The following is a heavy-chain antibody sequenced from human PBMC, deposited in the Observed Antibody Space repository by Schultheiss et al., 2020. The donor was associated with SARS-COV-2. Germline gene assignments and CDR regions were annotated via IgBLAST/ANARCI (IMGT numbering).Heavy chain of an antibody. J-gene: IGHJ4*02. Sequence: SETLSLTCTVSGGSISSYYWSWIRQPPGKGLEWIGYIYYSGSTYYNPSLKSRVTLSVDTSKNQFSLTLTSVTAADTAVYYCARAVYYDYVWGSYRHYYFDYWGQGTLVTVSS. V-gene: IGHV4-59*01. CDR1: GGSISSYY. CDR2: IYYSGST. D-gene: IGHD3-16*02. CDR3: ARAVYYDYVWGSYRHYYFDY.